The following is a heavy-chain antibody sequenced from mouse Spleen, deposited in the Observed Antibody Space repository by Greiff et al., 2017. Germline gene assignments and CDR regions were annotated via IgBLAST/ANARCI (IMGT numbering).Heavy chain of an antibody. CDR3: ARPYYGSSYVYAMDY. CDR1: GFTFSSYA. CDR2: ISSGGSYT. J-gene: IGHJ4*01. D-gene: IGHD1-1*01. V-gene: IGHV5-9-1*01. Sequence: EVKLMESGGGLVKPGGSLKLSCAASGFTFSSYAMSWVRQTPEKRLEWVATISSGGSYTYYPDSVKGRFTISRDNAKNTLYLQMSSLRSEDTAMYYCARPYYGSSYVYAMDYWGQGTSVTVSS.